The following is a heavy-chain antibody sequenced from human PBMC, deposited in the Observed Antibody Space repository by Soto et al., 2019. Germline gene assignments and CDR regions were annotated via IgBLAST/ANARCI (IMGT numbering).Heavy chain of an antibody. Sequence: QLQLLESGPGLVKASETLSLTCNVSGGSISTSRCYWAWIRQPPGNGLECLANIFYSGSTYYTPSLASRVTVSVDTSKNEFSLKLRSVTAADTAVYYCARQPTTGDTDLWFDPWGQGTLVTVSS. CDR1: GGSISTSRCY. CDR3: ARQPTTGDTDLWFDP. V-gene: IGHV4-39*01. D-gene: IGHD2-21*01. J-gene: IGHJ5*02. CDR2: IFYSGST.